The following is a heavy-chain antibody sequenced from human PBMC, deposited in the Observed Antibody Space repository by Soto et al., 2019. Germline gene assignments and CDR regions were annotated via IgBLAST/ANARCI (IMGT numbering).Heavy chain of an antibody. D-gene: IGHD4-4*01. CDR1: GGSISSSSYY. CDR2: IYYSGST. CDR3: ATNYAYYYYYGMDV. V-gene: IGHV4-39*01. Sequence: SETVSLTCTFSGGSISSSSYYWGWIRQPPGKGLEWIGSIYYSGSTYYNPSLKSRVTISVDTSKNQFSLKLSSVTAADTAVYYCATNYAYYYYYGMDVWGQGTTVTVSS. J-gene: IGHJ6*02.